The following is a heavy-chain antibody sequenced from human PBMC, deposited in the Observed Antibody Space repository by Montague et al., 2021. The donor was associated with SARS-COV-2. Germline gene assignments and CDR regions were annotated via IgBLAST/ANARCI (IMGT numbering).Heavy chain of an antibody. Sequence: SETLSLTCVVSGDSISTDNWWTWVRLPPGKGLEWIGEINHSGSTNYNPSLKSRVTISVDTSKNQFSLKLSSVTVADTAVYYCARGTKRVLTYDYDSSGYASDYWGQGTLVTVSS. V-gene: IGHV4-4*02. CDR1: GDSISTDNW. J-gene: IGHJ4*02. D-gene: IGHD3-22*01. CDR3: ARGTKRVLTYDYDSSGYASDY. CDR2: INHSGST.